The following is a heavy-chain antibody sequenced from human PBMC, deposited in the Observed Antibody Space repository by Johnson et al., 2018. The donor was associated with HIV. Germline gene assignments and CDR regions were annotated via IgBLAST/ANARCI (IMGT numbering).Heavy chain of an antibody. CDR1: GVTFSSYG. CDR3: AKAGARWLQFDAFDI. J-gene: IGHJ3*02. V-gene: IGHV3-33*03. D-gene: IGHD5-24*01. Sequence: QVQLVESGGGVVQSGRSLRLSCAASGVTFSSYGMHWVRQAPGKGLEWVAVIWYDGSNKYYTDSVKGRFTISRDNSENSLYLQMNSLRTEDTALYYCAKAGARWLQFDAFDIWGQGTMVTVSS. CDR2: IWYDGSNK.